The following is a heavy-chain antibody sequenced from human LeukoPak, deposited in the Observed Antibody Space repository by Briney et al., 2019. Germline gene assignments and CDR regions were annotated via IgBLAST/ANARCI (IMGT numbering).Heavy chain of an antibody. CDR1: GGSISSTEYY. V-gene: IGHV4-39*01. CDR2: IDDSGTT. Sequence: SETLTLTCTVSGGSISSTEYYWDWIRQPPGKGLEWVATIDDSGTTYYNPSLKSRVTISVDTSKNQFSLKLSSVTAADTAVYYCARMCNSGGRYPAGTDHWGQGTLVTVSS. D-gene: IGHD2-15*01. J-gene: IGHJ4*02. CDR3: ARMCNSGGRYPAGTDH.